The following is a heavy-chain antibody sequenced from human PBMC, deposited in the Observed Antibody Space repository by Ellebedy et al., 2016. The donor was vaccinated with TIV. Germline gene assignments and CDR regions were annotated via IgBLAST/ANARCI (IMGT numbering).Heavy chain of an antibody. J-gene: IGHJ6*02. CDR2: IYHSGST. V-gene: IGHV4-4*02. CDR1: GGSISGSNW. D-gene: IGHD6-6*01. CDR3: GSEVYSSSFMDV. Sequence: SETLSLTCAVSGGSISGSNWWSWIRQPPGKGLEWIGEIYHSGSTNYNPSLKSRVTISVDKSKNQFSLKLSSVTAADTAVYYCGSEVYSSSFMDVWGQGTTVTISS.